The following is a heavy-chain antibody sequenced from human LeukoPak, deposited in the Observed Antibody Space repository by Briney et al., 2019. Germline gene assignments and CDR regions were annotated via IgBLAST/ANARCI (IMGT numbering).Heavy chain of an antibody. CDR1: GFTFSSYA. V-gene: IGHV3-30*01. CDR3: AREPYYYDSGGDPPFDY. D-gene: IGHD3-22*01. CDR2: ISYDGSNK. J-gene: IGHJ4*02. Sequence: GRSLRLSCAASGFTFSSYAMHWVRQAPGKGLEWVAVISYDGSNKYYADSVKGRFTISRDNSKNTLYLQMNSLRAEDTAVYYCAREPYYYDSGGDPPFDYWGQGTLVTVSS.